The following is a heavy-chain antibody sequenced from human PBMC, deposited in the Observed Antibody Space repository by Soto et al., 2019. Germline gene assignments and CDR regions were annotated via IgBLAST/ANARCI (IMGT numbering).Heavy chain of an antibody. V-gene: IGHV4-61*01. CDR3: ARSGSGSVWL. CDR2: IYYSGST. CDR1: GGSVSSGRFY. J-gene: IGHJ4*02. D-gene: IGHD6-19*01. Sequence: SETLSLTCTVSGGSVSSGRFYWSWIRQPPGKGLEWIGYIYYSGSTKYNPSLRSRVTISVDTSKNQFSLKLTSVTAADTAVYYCARSGSGSVWLGGQGTRVTVSS.